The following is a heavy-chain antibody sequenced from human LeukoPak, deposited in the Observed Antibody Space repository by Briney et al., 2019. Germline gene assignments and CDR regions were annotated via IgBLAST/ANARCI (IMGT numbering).Heavy chain of an antibody. D-gene: IGHD6-13*01. CDR2: ISAYNGNT. CDR3: ARDIGYTSSWYFDY. V-gene: IGHV1-18*01. CDR1: GYTFTSYG. Sequence: ASVKVSCKASGYTFTSYGNSWVRQAPGQGLEWMGWISAYNGNTNYAQKLQGRVTMTTDTSTSTAYMDLRSLRSDDTAVYFCARDIGYTSSWYFDYWGQGTLVTVSS. J-gene: IGHJ4*02.